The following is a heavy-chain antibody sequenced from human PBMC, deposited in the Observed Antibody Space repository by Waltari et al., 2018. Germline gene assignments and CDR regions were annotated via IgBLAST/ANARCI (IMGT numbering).Heavy chain of an antibody. Sequence: LCPRPWQPSATLAPICAVSGASMSDTYWWSWVRQAPGKGLEWMGQVRGSGKTNYNPSFASRVTVSVDTSTAQVSLKVTSATAADTAVYYCARDRGRGLYLDSWGQGILVTVSP. D-gene: IGHD2-15*01. V-gene: IGHV4-4*02. CDR3: ARDRGRGLYLDS. CDR2: VRGSGKT. CDR1: GASMSDTYW. J-gene: IGHJ4*02.